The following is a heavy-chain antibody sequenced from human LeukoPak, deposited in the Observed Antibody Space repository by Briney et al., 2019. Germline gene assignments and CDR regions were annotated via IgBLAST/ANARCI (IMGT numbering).Heavy chain of an antibody. D-gene: IGHD3-3*01. CDR1: GFTFDDYG. J-gene: IGHJ4*02. Sequence: GGSLRLSCAASGFTFDDYGMSWGRQAPGKGLEWVSGINWNGGSTGYADSVKGRFTISRDNAKNSLYLQVNSLTAEDTAVYYCARAGVDTSGYYYQGFDYWGQGTLVTVSS. V-gene: IGHV3-20*04. CDR2: INWNGGST. CDR3: ARAGVDTSGYYYQGFDY.